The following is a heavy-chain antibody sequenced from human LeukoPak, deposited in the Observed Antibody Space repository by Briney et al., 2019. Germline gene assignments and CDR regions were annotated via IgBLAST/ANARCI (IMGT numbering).Heavy chain of an antibody. CDR3: ARGYTAMALNNLDY. D-gene: IGHD5-18*01. Sequence: SVKVSCKASGGTFSSYAISWVRQAPGQGLEWMGRIIPILGIANYAQKFQGRVTITADKSTSTAYMELNSLRSEDTAVYYCARGYTAMALNNLDYWGQGTLVTVSS. CDR1: GGTFSSYA. J-gene: IGHJ4*02. V-gene: IGHV1-69*04. CDR2: IIPILGIA.